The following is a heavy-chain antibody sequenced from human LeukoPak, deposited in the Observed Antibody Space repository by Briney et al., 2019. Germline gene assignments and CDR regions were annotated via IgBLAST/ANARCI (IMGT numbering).Heavy chain of an antibody. Sequence: SETLSLTCTVSGGSISSYYWSWIRQPPAKGLVWIGYIYYSGSTNYNPSLKSRVTISVDTSKPQFSLKLSSVTAADTAVYYCATANVYSDAFDYWGQGALVTVSS. CDR3: ATANVYSDAFDY. V-gene: IGHV4-59*01. D-gene: IGHD5-18*01. J-gene: IGHJ4*02. CDR1: GGSISSYY. CDR2: IYYSGST.